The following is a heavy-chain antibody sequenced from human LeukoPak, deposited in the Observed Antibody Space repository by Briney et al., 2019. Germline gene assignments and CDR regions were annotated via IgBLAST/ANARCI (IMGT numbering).Heavy chain of an antibody. Sequence: GESLKISCKGSGYSFTSYWIGWVRQIPGKGLEWMGIIYPGDSDTRYSPSFQGQVTISADKSISTAYLQWSSLKASHTAMYYCARLSAETYYDILTGSRPYYYYYMDVWGKGTTVTVSS. CDR2: IYPGDSDT. V-gene: IGHV5-51*01. CDR1: GYSFTSYW. D-gene: IGHD3-9*01. J-gene: IGHJ6*03. CDR3: ARLSAETYYDILTGSRPYYYYYMDV.